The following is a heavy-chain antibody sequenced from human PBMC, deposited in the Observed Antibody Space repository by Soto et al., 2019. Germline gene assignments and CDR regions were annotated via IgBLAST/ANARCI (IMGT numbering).Heavy chain of an antibody. CDR3: ARDLRAAGRPGMDV. D-gene: IGHD6-13*01. Sequence: QVQLVQSGAEVKKPGSSVKVSCKASGGSFSSYAISWVRQAPGQGLEWMGGIIPIVGTGNYPQSFQGRVTSSAEECPSPASMELTLPRSEDTAMYYCARDLRAAGRPGMDVWGKGTAVTVSS. CDR2: IIPIVGTG. J-gene: IGHJ6*01. CDR1: GGSFSSYA. V-gene: IGHV1-69*01.